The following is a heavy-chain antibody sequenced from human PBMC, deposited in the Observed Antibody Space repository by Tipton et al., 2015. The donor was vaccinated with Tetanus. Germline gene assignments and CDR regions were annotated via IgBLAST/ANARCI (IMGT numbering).Heavy chain of an antibody. D-gene: IGHD2-8*02. J-gene: IGHJ4*01. CDR1: GGSISGYF. Sequence: TLSLTCSVSGGSISGYFWTWIRQPPGKGLQCIGYVFYTGSTNYNSPFESRVTISVDTSKNQISLQLRSVTAADTAVYYCARYHCTGTTCQRLDHWGQGTLVTVSS. CDR2: VFYTGST. V-gene: IGHV4-59*01. CDR3: ARYHCTGTTCQRLDH.